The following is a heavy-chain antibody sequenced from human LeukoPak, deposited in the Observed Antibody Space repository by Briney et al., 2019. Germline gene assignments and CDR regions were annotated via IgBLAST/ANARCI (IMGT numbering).Heavy chain of an antibody. CDR1: GGSMSSTSYY. J-gene: IGHJ3*02. V-gene: IGHV4-39*07. CDR2: IYYNGNT. Sequence: SETLSLTCIVSGGSMSSTSYYWGWIRQPPGKGPEWIGSIYYNGNTYYNPSLKSRVTISVDTSKNQFSLKLSSVTAADTAVYYCAREGGIAAAGSASDIWGQGTMVTVSS. CDR3: AREGGIAAAGSASDI. D-gene: IGHD6-13*01.